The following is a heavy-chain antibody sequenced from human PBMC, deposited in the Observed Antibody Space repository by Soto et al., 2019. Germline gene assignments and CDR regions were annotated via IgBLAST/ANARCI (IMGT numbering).Heavy chain of an antibody. Sequence: QVQLVESGGGVVQPGRSLRLSCAASGFTFSNYAMHWVRQAPGKGLEWVAVITYDGSNKYYADSVKGRFTISRDNSKNTLHLQMNSLRAEDTAVYYCAREDRGGGDAWGAFDIWGQGTMVTVSS. D-gene: IGHD4-17*01. V-gene: IGHV3-30-3*01. CDR3: AREDRGGGDAWGAFDI. CDR1: GFTFSNYA. CDR2: ITYDGSNK. J-gene: IGHJ3*02.